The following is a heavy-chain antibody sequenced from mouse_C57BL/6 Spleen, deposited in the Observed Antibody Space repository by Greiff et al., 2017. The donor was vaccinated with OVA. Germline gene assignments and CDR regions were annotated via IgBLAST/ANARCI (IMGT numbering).Heavy chain of an antibody. CDR2: IYPGNSDT. D-gene: IGHD1-1*01. Sequence: EVQLQQSGTVLARPGASVKMSCKTSGYTFTSYWMHWVKQRPGQGLEWIGAIYPGNSDTSYNQKFKGKAKLTAVTSASTAYMELSSLTNEDSAVYYCTRYPITTVVAYYFDYWGRGTTLTVSS. CDR1: GYTFTSYW. V-gene: IGHV1-5*01. J-gene: IGHJ2*01. CDR3: TRYPITTVVAYYFDY.